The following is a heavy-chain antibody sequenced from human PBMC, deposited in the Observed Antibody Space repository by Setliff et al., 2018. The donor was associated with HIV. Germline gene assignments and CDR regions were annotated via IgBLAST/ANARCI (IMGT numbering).Heavy chain of an antibody. CDR3: ARRREGIAVAGTPDY. CDR1: GYTFTSYG. J-gene: IGHJ4*02. V-gene: IGHV1-18*01. Sequence: GASVKVSCKASGYTFTSYGISWVRQAPGQGLGWMGWISAYNGNTNYAQKLQGRVTMTTDTSTSTAYMELRSLRSDDTAVYYCARRREGIAVAGTPDYWGQGTLVTVSS. CDR2: ISAYNGNT. D-gene: IGHD6-19*01.